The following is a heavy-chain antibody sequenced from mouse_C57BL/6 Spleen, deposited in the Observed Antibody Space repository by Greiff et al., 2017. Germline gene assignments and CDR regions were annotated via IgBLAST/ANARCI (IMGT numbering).Heavy chain of an antibody. CDR1: GYTFTSYW. D-gene: IGHD1-1*01. Sequence: QVQLKQSGAELVRPGSSVKLSCKASGYTFTSYWMDWVKQRPGQGLEWIGNIYPSDSETHYNQKFKDKATLTVAKSSSTAYMRLSSLTSEDSAVYYCARQGDYYGSRGDYWGQGTTLTVSS. J-gene: IGHJ2*01. CDR2: IYPSDSET. CDR3: ARQGDYYGSRGDY. V-gene: IGHV1-61*01.